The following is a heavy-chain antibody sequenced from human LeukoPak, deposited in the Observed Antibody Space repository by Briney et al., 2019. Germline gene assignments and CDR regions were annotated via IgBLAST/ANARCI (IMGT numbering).Heavy chain of an antibody. Sequence: PGGSLRLSCAASGFSFDIYSMNWVRQAPGKGLEWVSSISSSSSYIYYADSVKGRFTISRDNAKNSLYLQMNSLRAEDTAVYYCARGFRLFSAFDIWGQGTMVTVSS. J-gene: IGHJ3*02. V-gene: IGHV3-21*01. CDR3: ARGFRLFSAFDI. CDR1: GFSFDIYS. CDR2: ISSSSSYI. D-gene: IGHD3-22*01.